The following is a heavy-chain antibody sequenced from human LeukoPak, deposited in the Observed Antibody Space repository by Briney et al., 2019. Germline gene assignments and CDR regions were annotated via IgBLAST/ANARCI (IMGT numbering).Heavy chain of an antibody. CDR1: GGSFSGYY. CDR2: INHSGST. D-gene: IGHD6-19*01. J-gene: IGHJ4*02. CDR3: AVEGIAVVGTRRLGY. V-gene: IGHV4-34*01. Sequence: SETLSLTCAVYGGSFSGYYWSWIRQPPGKGLEWIGEINHSGSTNYNPSLKSRVTISVDTSKNQFSLKLSSVTAADTAVYYCAVEGIAVVGTRRLGYWGQGTLVTVSS.